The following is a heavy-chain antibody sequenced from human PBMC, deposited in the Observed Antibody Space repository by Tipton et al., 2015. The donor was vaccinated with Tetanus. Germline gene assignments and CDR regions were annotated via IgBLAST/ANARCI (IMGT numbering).Heavy chain of an antibody. D-gene: IGHD3-3*01. V-gene: IGHV4-31*03. CDR1: GGSISSGGYY. CDR3: ARGGLTPYEKDY. J-gene: IGHJ4*02. Sequence: TLSLTCTVSGGSISSGGYYWSWIRQHPGKGLEWIGYIYYSGSTYYNPSLKSRVTISVDTSKNQFSLKLSSVTATDTAVYYCARGGLTPYEKDYWGKGTLVTVSS. CDR2: IYYSGST.